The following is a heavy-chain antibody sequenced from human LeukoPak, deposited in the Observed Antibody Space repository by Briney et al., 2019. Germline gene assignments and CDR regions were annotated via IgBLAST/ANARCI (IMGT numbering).Heavy chain of an antibody. V-gene: IGHV3-23*01. CDR1: GFTFSSYA. D-gene: IGHD5-18*01. CDR3: AKVEREGSYGTFDY. J-gene: IGHJ4*02. CDR2: ISGSGGST. Sequence: GGSLRLSCAASGFTFSSYAMGWVRQAPGKGLEWVSAISGSGGSTYYADSVKGRFTISRDNSKNTLYLQMNSLRAEDTAVYYCAKVEREGSYGTFDYWGQGTLVTVSS.